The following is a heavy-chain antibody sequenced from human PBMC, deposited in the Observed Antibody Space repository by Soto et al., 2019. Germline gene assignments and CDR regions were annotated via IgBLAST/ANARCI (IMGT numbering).Heavy chain of an antibody. V-gene: IGHV5-51*01. CDR1: GYTFTAYW. J-gene: IGHJ3*02. CDR2: IYPGDSDT. Sequence: GESLNISCKGSGYTFTAYWIGWVRQMPGKGLEWMGIIYPGDSDTRYSPSFQGQVTISADKSISTAYLQWSSLKASDTAMFYCARGGYSGNSKDPFYIWGPGTMVTVSS. CDR3: ARGGYSGNSKDPFYI. D-gene: IGHD6-25*01.